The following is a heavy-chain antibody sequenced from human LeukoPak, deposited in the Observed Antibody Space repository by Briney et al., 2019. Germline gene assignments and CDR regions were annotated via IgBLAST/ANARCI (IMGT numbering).Heavy chain of an antibody. CDR3: ARIGTYGSGSYLSWLDY. D-gene: IGHD3-10*01. Sequence: KTSETLSLTCTVSGGSISSYYWSRIRQPPGKGLEWIGYIYYSGSTNYNPSLKSRVTISVDTSKNQFSLKLSSVTAADTAVYYCARIGTYGSGSYLSWLDYWGQGTLVTVSS. J-gene: IGHJ4*02. CDR2: IYYSGST. V-gene: IGHV4-59*01. CDR1: GGSISSYY.